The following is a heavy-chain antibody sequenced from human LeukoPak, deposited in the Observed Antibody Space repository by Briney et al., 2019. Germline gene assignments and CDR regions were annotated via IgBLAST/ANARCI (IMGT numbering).Heavy chain of an antibody. CDR2: ISYDGSNK. V-gene: IGHV3-30*07. D-gene: IGHD1-26*01. Sequence: GGSLRLSCAASGFSFSTYAMHWVRQAPGKGLEWVAVISYDGSNKYYADSVKGRFTISRDNAKNSLYLQMNSLRAEDTAVYYCARDDGSYYGDAFDIWGQGTMVTVSS. CDR3: ARDDGSYYGDAFDI. CDR1: GFSFSTYA. J-gene: IGHJ3*02.